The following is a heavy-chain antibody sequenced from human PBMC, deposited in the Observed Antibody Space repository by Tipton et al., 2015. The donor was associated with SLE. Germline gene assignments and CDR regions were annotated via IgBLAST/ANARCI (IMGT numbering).Heavy chain of an antibody. CDR1: GFTFSNYA. CDR2: ISYDGSNK. CDR3: ARVIAAPPYGLDV. J-gene: IGHJ6*02. V-gene: IGHV3-30*04. Sequence: EASGFTFSNYAMHWVRQAPGKGLEWVALISYDGSNKYYADSVKGRFTISRDNSKNTLYVQMNSLRAEDTSVYYCARVIAAPPYGLDVWGQGTTVTVSS. D-gene: IGHD2-15*01.